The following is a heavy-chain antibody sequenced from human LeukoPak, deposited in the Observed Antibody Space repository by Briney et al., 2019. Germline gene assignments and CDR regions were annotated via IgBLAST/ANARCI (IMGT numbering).Heavy chain of an antibody. D-gene: IGHD3-3*01. V-gene: IGHV3-74*01. CDR1: GFTFSSYW. CDR2: INPDGSST. Sequence: GGSLRLSCAASGFTFSSYWMHWVRQAPGKGLVWVSRINPDGSSTSYADSVKGRFTISRDNAKNTLYLQMSSLRAEDTAVFYCARDTWSGYSLYPGYYMDVWGKGTTVTVSS. CDR3: ARDTWSGYSLYPGYYMDV. J-gene: IGHJ6*03.